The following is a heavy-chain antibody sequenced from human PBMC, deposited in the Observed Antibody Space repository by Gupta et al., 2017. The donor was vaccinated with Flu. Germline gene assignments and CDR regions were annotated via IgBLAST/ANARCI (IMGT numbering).Heavy chain of an antibody. Sequence: QVQLQESGPGLGKPSQTLSLTCTVSGADIHIGAYYWGWIRQPAGKGLEWVGRIYSSGGTDYNPSLKSRVAISRDTSKNQFSLSLYSVTAADTAVYYCARDTYYYGMDVWGQGTTVTVSS. J-gene: IGHJ6*02. CDR2: IYSSGGT. V-gene: IGHV4-61*02. CDR3: ARDTYYYGMDV. CDR1: GADIHIGAYY.